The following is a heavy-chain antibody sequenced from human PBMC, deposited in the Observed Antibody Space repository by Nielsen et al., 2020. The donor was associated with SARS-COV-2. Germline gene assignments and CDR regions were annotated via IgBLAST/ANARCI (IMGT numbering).Heavy chain of an antibody. J-gene: IGHJ6*02. CDR2: ISGSGGST. V-gene: IGHV3-23*01. D-gene: IGHD3-16*01. Sequence: GESLKISCAASGFTFSSYAMSWVRQAPGKGLEWVSAISGSGGSTYYADSVKGRFTISRDNSKNTLYLQMNSLRAEDTAVYYCANTMGAGVYYYYYGMDVWGQGTTVTVSS. CDR3: ANTMGAGVYYYYYGMDV. CDR1: GFTFSSYA.